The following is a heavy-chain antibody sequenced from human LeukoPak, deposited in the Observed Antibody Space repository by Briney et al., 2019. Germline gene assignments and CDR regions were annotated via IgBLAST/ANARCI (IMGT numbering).Heavy chain of an antibody. Sequence: ASVKVSCKASRYTFTNYGISWVRQAPGQGLEWMGWISAYNGNTNYAQKLQGRVTMTTDTSTSTAYMELRSLRSDDTAVYYCARVPSGRPTYYFDYWGQGTLVTVS. J-gene: IGHJ4*02. V-gene: IGHV1-18*01. D-gene: IGHD6-19*01. CDR3: ARVPSGRPTYYFDY. CDR1: RYTFTNYG. CDR2: ISAYNGNT.